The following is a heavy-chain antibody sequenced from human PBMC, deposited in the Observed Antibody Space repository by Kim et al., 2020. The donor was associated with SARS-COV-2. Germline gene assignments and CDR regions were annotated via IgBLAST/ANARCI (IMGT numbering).Heavy chain of an antibody. J-gene: IGHJ6*03. CDR3: ARWGRGYSYGTYYYYYMDV. Sequence: SETLSLTCTVSGGSISSYYWSWIRQPPGKGLEWIGYIYYSGSTNYNPSLKSRVTISVDTSKNQFSLKLSSVTAADTAVYYCARWGRGYSYGTYYYYYMDVWGKGTTVTVSS. V-gene: IGHV4-59*01. CDR2: IYYSGST. CDR1: GGSISSYY. D-gene: IGHD5-18*01.